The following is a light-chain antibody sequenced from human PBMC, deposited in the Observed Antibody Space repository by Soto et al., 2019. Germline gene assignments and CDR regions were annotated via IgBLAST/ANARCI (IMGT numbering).Light chain of an antibody. CDR2: VAS. CDR3: QQYNVWPLT. CDR1: QSVNSN. V-gene: IGKV3-15*01. J-gene: IGKJ4*01. Sequence: EIVMTQSPVTLSVSPGDRATLSCRASQSVNSNLAWYQPKPGQTPKLLIYVASTRATGIPARFSGSGSGTEFTLTISSLQSEDFAVYYCQQYNVWPLTFGGGTKVEFK.